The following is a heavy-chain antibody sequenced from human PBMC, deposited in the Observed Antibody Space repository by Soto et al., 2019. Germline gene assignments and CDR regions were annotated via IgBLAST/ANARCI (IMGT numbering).Heavy chain of an antibody. Sequence: EVQLVESGGALVQPGGSLRLSCAGSGFTFSNYWMTWVRQAPGKGLEWVANIKQDGREKYYVDSVKGRFTISRDNAKNSLYLQMTSLRAEDTAVYYCATDWSVVRGDRFEYWGQGTLVTVSS. CDR1: GFTFSNYW. CDR2: IKQDGREK. J-gene: IGHJ4*02. D-gene: IGHD3-3*01. CDR3: ATDWSVVRGDRFEY. V-gene: IGHV3-7*01.